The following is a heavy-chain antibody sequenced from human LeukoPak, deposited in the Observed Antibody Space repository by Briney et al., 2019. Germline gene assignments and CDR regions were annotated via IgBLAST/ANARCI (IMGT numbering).Heavy chain of an antibody. CDR2: IYTSGST. CDR3: ARDHSSSSEDY. D-gene: IGHD6-13*01. Sequence: SETLSLTCTVSGGSISSYYWSWIRQPAGKGLEWIGRIYTSGSTNYNPSLKSRVSMSLDTSKNQFSLKLNSVTAADTAVYYCARDHSSSSEDYWGQGTLVTVSS. CDR1: GGSISSYY. V-gene: IGHV4-4*07. J-gene: IGHJ4*02.